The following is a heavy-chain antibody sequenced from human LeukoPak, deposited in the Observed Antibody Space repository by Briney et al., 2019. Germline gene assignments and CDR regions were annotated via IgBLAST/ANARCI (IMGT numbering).Heavy chain of an antibody. CDR1: GGSISSSSYY. CDR3: ARERDPRYYGSGIIMALGY. Sequence: SSETLSLTCTVSGGSISSSSYYWGWIRQPPGKGLEWIGSIYYSGSTYYNPSLKSRVTISVDTSKNQFSLKLSSVTAADTAVYYCARERDPRYYGSGIIMALGYWGQGTLVTVSS. CDR2: IYYSGST. J-gene: IGHJ4*02. V-gene: IGHV4-39*02. D-gene: IGHD3-10*01.